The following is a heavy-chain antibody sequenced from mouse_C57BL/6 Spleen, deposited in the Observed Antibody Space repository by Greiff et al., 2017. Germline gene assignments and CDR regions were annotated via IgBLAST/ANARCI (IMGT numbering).Heavy chain of an antibody. CDR3: ARKDGSSYVGYAMDY. Sequence: VHVKQSGPELVKPGASVKISCKASGYSFTGYYMNWVKQSPEKSLEWIGEINPSTGGTTYNQKFKAKATLTVDKSSSTAYMQLKSLTSEDSAVYYCARKDGSSYVGYAMDYWGQGTSVTVSS. V-gene: IGHV1-42*01. CDR2: INPSTGGT. D-gene: IGHD1-1*01. CDR1: GYSFTGYY. J-gene: IGHJ4*01.